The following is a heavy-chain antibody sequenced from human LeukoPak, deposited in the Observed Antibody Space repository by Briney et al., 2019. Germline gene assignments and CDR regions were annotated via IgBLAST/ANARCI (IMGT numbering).Heavy chain of an antibody. CDR2: INPNGGST. CDR3: ARERSSGWYWDVSLAFDI. Sequence: ASVKVSCKASGYSFTSYYMHWVRQAPGQGLEWMGIINPNGGSTNYALKFQGRVTMTRDTSKNQFSLKLSSVTAADTAVYYCARERSSGWYWDVSLAFDIWGQGTMVTVSS. J-gene: IGHJ3*02. D-gene: IGHD6-19*01. CDR1: GYSFTSYY. V-gene: IGHV1-46*01.